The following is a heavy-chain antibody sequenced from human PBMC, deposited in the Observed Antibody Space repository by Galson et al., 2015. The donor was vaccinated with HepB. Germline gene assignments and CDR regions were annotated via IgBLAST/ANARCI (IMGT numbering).Heavy chain of an antibody. CDR2: IIPMLGTT. J-gene: IGHJ6*02. CDR1: GGTFSSYA. V-gene: IGHV1-69*10. Sequence: SVKVSCKASGGTFSSYAINWVRQAPGQGLEWMGGIIPMLGTTNYAQRFQGRVTITADKSTSTAYMELSSLRSEDTAVYYCARVIIVVVPAANYYYYYGMDVWGQGTTVTVSS. CDR3: ARVIIVVVPAANYYYYYGMDV. D-gene: IGHD2-2*01.